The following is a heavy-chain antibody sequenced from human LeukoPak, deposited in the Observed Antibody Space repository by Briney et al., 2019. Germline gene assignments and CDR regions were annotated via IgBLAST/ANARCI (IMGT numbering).Heavy chain of an antibody. V-gene: IGHV4-4*07. D-gene: IGHD2-2*01. J-gene: IGHJ4*02. CDR2: IYTSGST. CDR1: GDSISNYY. CDR3: ARDSKGGVVPAAIGYLDY. Sequence: PSETLSLTCTVSGDSISNYYWSWIRQPAGKGLEWIGRIYTSGSTNYNPSLKSRVTMSVDTSKNQFSLKLSSVTAADTAVYYCARDSKGGVVPAAIGYLDYWGQGTLVTVSS.